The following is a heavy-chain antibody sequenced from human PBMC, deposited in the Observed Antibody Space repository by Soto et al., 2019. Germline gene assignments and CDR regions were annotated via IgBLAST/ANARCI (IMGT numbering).Heavy chain of an antibody. CDR3: ARYGSGIHYYYGMDV. CDR2: ISSSSSTI. J-gene: IGHJ6*02. V-gene: IGHV3-48*02. Sequence: GGSLRLSCAASGFTFSSYSMNWVRQAPGKGLEWVSYISSSSSTIYYADSVEGRFTISRDNAKNSLYLQMNSLRDEDTAVYYCARYGSGIHYYYGMDVWGQGTTVTVSS. CDR1: GFTFSSYS. D-gene: IGHD3-10*01.